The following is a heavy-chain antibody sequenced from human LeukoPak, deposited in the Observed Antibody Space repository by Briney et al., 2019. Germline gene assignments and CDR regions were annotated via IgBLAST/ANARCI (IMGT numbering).Heavy chain of an antibody. V-gene: IGHV4-34*01. Sequence: SETLSLTCTVSGGSISSYYWSWIRQPPGKGLEWIGEINHSGSTNYNPSLKSRVTISVDTSKNQFSLKLSSVTAADTAVYYCARGRINGGNVNYWGQGTLVTVSS. D-gene: IGHD4-23*01. CDR3: ARGRINGGNVNY. CDR2: INHSGST. J-gene: IGHJ4*02. CDR1: GGSISSYY.